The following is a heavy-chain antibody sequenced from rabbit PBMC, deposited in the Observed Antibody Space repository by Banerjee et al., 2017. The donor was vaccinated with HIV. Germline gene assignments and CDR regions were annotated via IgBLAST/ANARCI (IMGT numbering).Heavy chain of an antibody. CDR2: IDPVFDST. CDR3: ARGGDVANSYYYGMDL. D-gene: IGHD8-1*01. V-gene: IGHV1S40*01. Sequence: QSLEESGGDLVKPGASLTLTCTASGFSFSNSYYMCWVRQAPGKGLEWIGYIDPVFDSTYYASGGNGRFPISRHNAQNTLYLQLNSLTAADTATYFCARGGDVANSYYYGMDLWGQGTLVTVS. CDR1: GFSFSNSYY. J-gene: IGHJ6*01.